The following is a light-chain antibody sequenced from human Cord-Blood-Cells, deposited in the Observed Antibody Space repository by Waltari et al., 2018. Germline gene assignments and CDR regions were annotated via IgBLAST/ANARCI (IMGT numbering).Light chain of an antibody. V-gene: IGKV1-5*03. J-gene: IGKJ4*01. CDR3: QQYNSYPLT. CDR1: QSISSW. Sequence: DIQMTQSPSTLSASVGDRVTITCRASQSISSWLAWYQKKPGKAPKLLIYKASSLESGVPSRFSGSGSGTEFTLTISSLQPDDVATYYCQQYNSYPLTFGGGTKVEIK. CDR2: KAS.